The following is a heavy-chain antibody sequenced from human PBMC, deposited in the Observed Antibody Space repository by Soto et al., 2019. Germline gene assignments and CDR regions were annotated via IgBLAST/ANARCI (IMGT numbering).Heavy chain of an antibody. CDR3: ASQEMASPKLFDY. D-gene: IGHD1-7*01. Sequence: PSETLSLTCTVSGGSISSGGYYWSWIRQHPGKGLEWIGYIYYSGGTYYNPSLKSRVTISVDTSKNQFSLKLSSVTAADTAVYYCASQEMASPKLFDYWGQGTLVTVSS. J-gene: IGHJ4*02. CDR2: IYYSGGT. V-gene: IGHV4-31*03. CDR1: GGSISSGGYY.